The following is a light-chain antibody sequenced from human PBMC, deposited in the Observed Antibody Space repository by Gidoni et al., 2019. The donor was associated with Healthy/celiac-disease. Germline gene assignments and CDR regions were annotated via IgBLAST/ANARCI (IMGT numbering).Light chain of an antibody. CDR2: GAS. Sequence: TVLIQSPATLSLSPAERASLACTASQSVRSYLAWYQQKPGQAPRLIIYGASNRATGSPDRFSGSGSGTDVTLTISSLEAEELAVYYCQQRCNWPPRFGGGTKVEIK. CDR3: QQRCNWPPR. V-gene: IGKV3-11*01. J-gene: IGKJ4*01. CDR1: QSVRSY.